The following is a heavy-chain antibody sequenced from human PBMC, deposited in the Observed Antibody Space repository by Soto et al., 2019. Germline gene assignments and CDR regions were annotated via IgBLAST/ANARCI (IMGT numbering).Heavy chain of an antibody. CDR2: ISAYNGNT. V-gene: IGHV1-18*04. CDR1: GYTFTSYG. Sequence: ASVKVSCKASGYTFTSYGISWVRQAPGQGLEWMGWISAYNGNTNYAQKLQGRVTMTTDTSTSTAYMELRSLRSDDTAVYYCARDPHLNYYDSSGYSDYWGQGTLVTVPS. CDR3: ARDPHLNYYDSSGYSDY. D-gene: IGHD3-22*01. J-gene: IGHJ4*02.